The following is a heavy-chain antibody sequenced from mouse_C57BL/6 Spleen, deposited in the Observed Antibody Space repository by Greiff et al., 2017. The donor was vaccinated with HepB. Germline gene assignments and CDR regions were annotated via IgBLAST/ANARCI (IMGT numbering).Heavy chain of an antibody. J-gene: IGHJ2*01. V-gene: IGHV1-76*01. CDR2: IYPGSGNT. CDR1: GYTFTDYY. Sequence: QVQLQQSGAELVRPGASVKLSCKASGYTFTDYYINWVKQRPGQGLEWIARIYPGSGNTYYNEKFKGKATLTAEKSSSTAYMQLSSLTSEDSAVYFCARYGYYGSSYGYFDYWGQGTTLTVSS. D-gene: IGHD1-1*01. CDR3: ARYGYYGSSYGYFDY.